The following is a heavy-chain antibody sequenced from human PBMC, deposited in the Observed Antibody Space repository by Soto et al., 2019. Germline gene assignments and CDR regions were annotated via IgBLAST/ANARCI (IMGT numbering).Heavy chain of an antibody. Sequence: GSLRLSCAASGXTFSDYEMSWIRQAPGKGLEWVSYISSSGSTIYYADSVKGRLTISRDNAKNSLSLQMNSLRAQDTAVYYCARYSSPELWSAIVGMDVWGQGTTVPVSS. D-gene: IGHD3-3*01. V-gene: IGHV3-11*01. CDR3: ARYSSPELWSAIVGMDV. J-gene: IGHJ6*02. CDR2: ISSSGSTI. CDR1: GXTFSDYE.